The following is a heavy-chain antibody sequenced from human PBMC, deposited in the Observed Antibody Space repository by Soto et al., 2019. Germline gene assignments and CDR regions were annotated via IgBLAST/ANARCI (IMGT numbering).Heavy chain of an antibody. CDR2: INPNSGGT. J-gene: IGHJ5*02. CDR3: ARASVPAATWFDP. V-gene: IGHV1-2*04. Sequence: VKVSCKASGYTFTGYYMHWVRQAPGQGLEWMGWINPNSGGTNYAQKFQGWVTMTRDTSISTAYMELSRLRSDDTAVYYCARASVPAATWFDPWGQGTLVTVSS. CDR1: GYTFTGYY. D-gene: IGHD2-2*01.